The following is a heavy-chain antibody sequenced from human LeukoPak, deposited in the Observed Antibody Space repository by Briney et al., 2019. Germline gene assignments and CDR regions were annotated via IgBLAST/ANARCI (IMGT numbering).Heavy chain of an antibody. CDR1: GGSISIYY. J-gene: IGHJ5*02. CDR3: ARETRTYTPSSKFDP. D-gene: IGHD2-2*02. CDR2: IYTSGST. V-gene: IGHV4-4*07. Sequence: SETLSLTCTVSGGSISIYYWSWIRQPAGKGLEWIGRIYTSGSTNYNPSLKSRVTMSVDTSKNQFSLKLSSVTAADTAVYYCARETRTYTPSSKFDPWGQGTLVTVSS.